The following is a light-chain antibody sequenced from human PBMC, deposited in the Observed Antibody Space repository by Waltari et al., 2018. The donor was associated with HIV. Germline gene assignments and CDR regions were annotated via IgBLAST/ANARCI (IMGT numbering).Light chain of an antibody. Sequence: QSALAQPASVSGSPGQSITISCAGAVVDSGPEIYVSWYQQHPGRAPRLIIYMLSRRPSGVSDRFSGSSSGMSATLTISGLQSDDGAHYYCSSYSTITSLYVFGTGTRVTVL. J-gene: IGLJ1*01. V-gene: IGLV2-14*01. CDR2: MLS. CDR3: SSYSTITSLYV. CDR1: VVDSGPEIY.